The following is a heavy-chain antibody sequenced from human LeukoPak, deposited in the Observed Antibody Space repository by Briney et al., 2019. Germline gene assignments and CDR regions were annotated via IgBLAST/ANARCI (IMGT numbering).Heavy chain of an antibody. D-gene: IGHD4-23*01. CDR2: IIPIFGIA. J-gene: IGHJ4*02. V-gene: IGHV1-69*17. CDR3: ARDDGGNSEFDY. Sequence: SVKVSCKASGGTFSSYAISWVRQAPGQGLEWMGGIIPIFGIANYAQKFQGGVTITADKSTSTAYMELSSLRSEDTAVYYCARDDGGNSEFDYWGQGTLVTVSS. CDR1: GGTFSSYA.